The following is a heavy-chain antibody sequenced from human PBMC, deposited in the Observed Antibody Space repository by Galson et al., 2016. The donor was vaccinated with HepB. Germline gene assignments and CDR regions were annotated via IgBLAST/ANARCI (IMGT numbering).Heavy chain of an antibody. D-gene: IGHD5-18*01. Sequence: SLRLSCAAPGFTFSNYVMTWVRQAPGKGLEWVSCISGSGSVAYYTSYADSVKGWFSISRDNSKNTLYLQMNSLRAEDTAVYYCAKRWATALVSHFDYWGQGTLVTVSS. V-gene: IGHV3-23*01. CDR1: GFTFSNYV. CDR2: ISGSGSVA. CDR3: AKRWATALVSHFDY. J-gene: IGHJ4*02.